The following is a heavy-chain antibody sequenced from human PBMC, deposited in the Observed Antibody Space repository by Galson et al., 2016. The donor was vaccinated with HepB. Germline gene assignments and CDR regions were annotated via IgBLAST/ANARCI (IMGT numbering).Heavy chain of an antibody. CDR3: ASGIANVTSGSVASAGTRFDL. D-gene: IGHD6-13*01. CDR1: GFIVSSNY. Sequence: SLRLSCAASGFIVSSNYMGWVRQPPGKGLEWVSVLYSDGRTYYGDSVKGRFTTSRDNSKNTLYLQMNNLRAEDTAVYYCASGIANVTSGSVASAGTRFDLWGRGTLVTVSS. J-gene: IGHJ2*01. CDR2: LYSDGRT. V-gene: IGHV3-66*01.